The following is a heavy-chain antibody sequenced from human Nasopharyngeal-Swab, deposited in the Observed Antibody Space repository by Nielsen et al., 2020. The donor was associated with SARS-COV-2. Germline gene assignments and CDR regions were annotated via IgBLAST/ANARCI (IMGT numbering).Heavy chain of an antibody. CDR1: GFTFSRYA. V-gene: IGHV3-23*01. D-gene: IGHD2/OR15-2a*01. J-gene: IGHJ3*02. CDR2: INDNGGGT. Sequence: GGSLRLSCVASGFTFSRYAMSWVRQAPGKGLEWVSTINDNGGGTYYTDSVKGRFTISRDNSKNTLYLQMNSLRAEDTAVYYCAKRMDSTDDRGGAFDIWGLGTMVTVSS. CDR3: AKRMDSTDDRGGAFDI.